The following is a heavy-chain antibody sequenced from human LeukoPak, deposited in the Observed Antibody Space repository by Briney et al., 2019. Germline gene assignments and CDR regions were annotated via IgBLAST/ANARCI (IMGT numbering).Heavy chain of an antibody. J-gene: IGHJ4*02. D-gene: IGHD3-22*01. CDR1: GFTFDNYG. CDR2: INWNGGST. Sequence: GGSLRLSCAASGFTFDNYGMSWVRQAPGKGLEWVSGINWNGGSTGYADSVKGRFTISRDNAKNSPYLQMNSLRAEDTALYYCARGVDYDSSGYYSPYFDYWGQGTLVTVSS. CDR3: ARGVDYDSSGYYSPYFDY. V-gene: IGHV3-20*04.